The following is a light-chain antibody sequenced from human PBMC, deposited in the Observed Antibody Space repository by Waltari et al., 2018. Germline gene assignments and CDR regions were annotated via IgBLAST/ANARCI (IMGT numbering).Light chain of an antibody. CDR3: QQYNTYSS. CDR1: QSISNW. CDR2: KAS. J-gene: IGKJ2*01. Sequence: DIQMTQSPSSLSASVGDRVTITCRASQSISNWLAWYQQKPGKAHILLIYKASILKSGVPSRFSDSGSGTQFTLTISSLQPGDFATYYCQQYNTYSSFGQGTKLEIK. V-gene: IGKV1-5*03.